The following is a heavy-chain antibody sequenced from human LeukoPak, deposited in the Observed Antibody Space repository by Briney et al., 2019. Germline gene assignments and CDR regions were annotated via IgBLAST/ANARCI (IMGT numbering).Heavy chain of an antibody. V-gene: IGHV1-69*13. CDR2: IIPIFGTA. J-gene: IGHJ4*02. CDR3: ATALGSSGPMSPVFAYYFDY. D-gene: IGHD3-22*01. Sequence: ASVKVSCKASGGTFSSYAISWVRQAPGQGLEWIGGIIPIFGTANYAQKFQGRVTITADESTSTAYMELSSLRSEDTAVYYCATALGSSGPMSPVFAYYFDYWGQGTLVTVSS. CDR1: GGTFSSYA.